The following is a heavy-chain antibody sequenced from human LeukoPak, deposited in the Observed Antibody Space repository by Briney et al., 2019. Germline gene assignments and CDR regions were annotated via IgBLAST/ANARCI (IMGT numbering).Heavy chain of an antibody. CDR1: GFTFSSYA. J-gene: IGHJ6*02. CDR3: ARVPDSSGYCHGMDV. CDR2: ISYDGSNK. V-gene: IGHV3-30-3*01. Sequence: GRSLRLSCAASGFTFSSYAMHWVRQAPGKGLEWVAVISYDGSNKYYADSVKGRFTISRDNSKNTLYLQMNSLRAEDTAVYYCARVPDSSGYCHGMDVWGQGTTVTVSS. D-gene: IGHD6-25*01.